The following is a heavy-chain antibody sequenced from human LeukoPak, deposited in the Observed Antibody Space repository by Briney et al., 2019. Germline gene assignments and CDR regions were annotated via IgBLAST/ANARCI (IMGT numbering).Heavy chain of an antibody. CDR1: GGSISSGSYY. J-gene: IGHJ5*02. D-gene: IGHD4-23*01. Sequence: SETLSLTCTVSGGSISSGSYYWSWIRQPAGKGLEWIGRIYTSGSTNYNPSLKSRVTISVDTSKNQFSLKLSSVTAADTAVYYCARVRRGNSGGVWFDPWGQGTLVTVSS. V-gene: IGHV4-61*02. CDR2: IYTSGST. CDR3: ARVRRGNSGGVWFDP.